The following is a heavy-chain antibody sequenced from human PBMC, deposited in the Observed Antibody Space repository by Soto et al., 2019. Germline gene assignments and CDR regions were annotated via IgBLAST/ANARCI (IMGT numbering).Heavy chain of an antibody. CDR1: GGTFSHYT. V-gene: IGHV1-69*08. Sequence: QVQLVQSGAEVKKPGSSVKVSCKASGGTFSHYTINWVRQAPGQGLEWMGRIIPFHGVTNYAQKFQARVTITSDTSTSTAYMELSGLRFEDTAMYYCTRDWEITVSTWSFGGFWGRGTLVTVSS. CDR2: IIPFHGVT. J-gene: IGHJ4*02. CDR3: TRDWEITVSTWSFGGF. D-gene: IGHD3-10*01.